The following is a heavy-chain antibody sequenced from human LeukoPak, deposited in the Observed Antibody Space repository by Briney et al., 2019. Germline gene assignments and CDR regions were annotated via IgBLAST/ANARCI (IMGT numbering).Heavy chain of an antibody. Sequence: SETLSLTCAVYGGSFSGYYWSWIRQPPGKGLEWIGEINHSGSTNYNPSLKSRVTISVDTSKNQFSLKLSSVTAADTAVYYCGRGRDRRYGDYDHFDYWGQGTLVTVSS. CDR1: GGSFSGYY. CDR3: GRGRDRRYGDYDHFDY. D-gene: IGHD4-17*01. V-gene: IGHV4-34*01. J-gene: IGHJ4*02. CDR2: INHSGST.